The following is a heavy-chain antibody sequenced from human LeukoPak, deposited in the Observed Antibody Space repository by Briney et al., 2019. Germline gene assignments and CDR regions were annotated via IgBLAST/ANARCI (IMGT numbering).Heavy chain of an antibody. J-gene: IGHJ4*02. V-gene: IGHV4-59*01. CDR3: ARGSWDGYNSYYFDY. Sequence: PXGXGXXXIGYIYYSGSTNYNPSLKSRVTISVDMSKNQFSLKLSSVTAADTAVYYCARGSWDGYNSYYFDYWGQGTLVTVSS. D-gene: IGHD5-24*01. CDR2: IYYSGST.